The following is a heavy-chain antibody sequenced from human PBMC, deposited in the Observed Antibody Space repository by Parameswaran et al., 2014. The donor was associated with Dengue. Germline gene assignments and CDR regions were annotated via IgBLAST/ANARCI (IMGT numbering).Heavy chain of an antibody. CDR2: ISGSGGST. V-gene: IGHV3-23*01. J-gene: IGHJ6*02. Sequence: VRQAPGKGLEWVSAISGSGGSTYYADSVKGRFTISRDNSKNTLYLQMNSLRAEDTAVYYCAKARLWFGELLYEDYYYYGMDVWGQGTTVTVSS. D-gene: IGHD3-10*01. CDR3: AKARLWFGELLYEDYYYYGMDV.